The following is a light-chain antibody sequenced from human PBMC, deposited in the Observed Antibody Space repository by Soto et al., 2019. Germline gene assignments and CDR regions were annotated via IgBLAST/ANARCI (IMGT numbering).Light chain of an antibody. V-gene: IGKV3-15*01. CDR2: GAS. J-gene: IGKJ1*01. Sequence: EIVMTQSPATLSVSPGERATLSCRASQTVSTSLAWYQQKPGRAPRLLIYGASTRASGVPARFSGSGSGTEFTLTISSLQSEDSAVYYCQQYNNWPSKTFGQGTKVDIK. CDR3: QQYNNWPSKT. CDR1: QTVSTS.